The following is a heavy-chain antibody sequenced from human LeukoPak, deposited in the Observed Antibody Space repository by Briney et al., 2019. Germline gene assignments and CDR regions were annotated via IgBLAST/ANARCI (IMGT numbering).Heavy chain of an antibody. CDR1: GYTFTSHD. V-gene: IGHV1-8*02. CDR2: MNPNSGNT. CDR3: ARAVVVRIRGFDS. J-gene: IGHJ5*01. Sequence: ASVKVSCEASGYTFTSHDINWVRQATGQGLEWMGWMNPNSGNTGYAQKFQGRVTMTRDSSINTVYMELSSLRSEDTAVYYCARAVVVRIRGFDSWGQGTLVIVSS. D-gene: IGHD2-2*01.